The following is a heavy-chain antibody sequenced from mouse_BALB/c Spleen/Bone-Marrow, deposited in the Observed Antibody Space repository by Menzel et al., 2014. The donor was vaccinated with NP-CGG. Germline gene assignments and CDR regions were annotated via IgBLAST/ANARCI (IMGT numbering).Heavy chain of an antibody. J-gene: IGHJ2*01. CDR3: AYGNYESYFFDY. D-gene: IGHD2-1*01. CDR2: IDPSDSET. CDR1: AYTFTSYW. V-gene: IGHV1-69*02. Sequence: VKLQESGAELVKPGAPVKLSCKASAYTFTSYWMNRVKQRPGRGLEWIGRIDPSDSETHYNQNFKDKATLTVDRSSSTAFIQLSSLTSEDSTVYYCAYGNYESYFFDYWGQGTTLTVSS.